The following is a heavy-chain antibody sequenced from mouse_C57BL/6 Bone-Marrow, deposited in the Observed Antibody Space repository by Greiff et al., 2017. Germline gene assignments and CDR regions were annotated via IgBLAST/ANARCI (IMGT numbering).Heavy chain of an antibody. CDR3: ARPYYYGSAWFAY. CDR1: GFTFSDYG. Sequence: VQLKESGGGLVKPGGSLKLSCAASGFTFSDYGMHWVRQAPEKGLEWVAYISSGSSTIYYADTVKGRFTISRDNAKNTLFLQMTSLRSEDTAMYYCARPYYYGSAWFAYWGQGTLVTVSA. J-gene: IGHJ3*01. D-gene: IGHD1-1*01. CDR2: ISSGSSTI. V-gene: IGHV5-17*01.